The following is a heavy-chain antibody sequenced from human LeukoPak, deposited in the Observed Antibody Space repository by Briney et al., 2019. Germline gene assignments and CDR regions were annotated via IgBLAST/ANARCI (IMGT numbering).Heavy chain of an antibody. CDR2: INHSGST. CDR3: ARGGLYCSSTSCYRNYYYYYMDV. V-gene: IGHV4-34*01. CDR1: GGSFSGYY. Sequence: SETLSLTCAVYGGSFSGYYWSWIRQPPGKGLEWIGEINHSGSTNYNPSLKSRVTISVDASKNQFSLKLSSVTAADTAVYYCARGGLYCSSTSCYRNYYYYYMDVWAKGPRSPSP. D-gene: IGHD2-2*01. J-gene: IGHJ6*03.